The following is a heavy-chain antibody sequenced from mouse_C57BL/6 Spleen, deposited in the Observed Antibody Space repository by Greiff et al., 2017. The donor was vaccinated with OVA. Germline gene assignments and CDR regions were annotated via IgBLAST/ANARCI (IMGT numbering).Heavy chain of an antibody. V-gene: IGHV1-55*01. CDR3: ARDGSGYVGFAY. D-gene: IGHD3-2*02. CDR2: IYPGSGST. Sequence: QVQLQQSGAELVKPGASVKMSCKASGYTFTSYWITWVKQRPGQGLEWIGDIYPGSGSTNYNEKFKSKATLTVDTSSSTAYMQLSSLTSEDSAVYYCARDGSGYVGFAYWGQGTLVTVSA. CDR1: GYTFTSYW. J-gene: IGHJ3*01.